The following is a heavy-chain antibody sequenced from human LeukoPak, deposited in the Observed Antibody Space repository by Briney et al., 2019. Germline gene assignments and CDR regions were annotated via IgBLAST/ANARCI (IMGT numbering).Heavy chain of an antibody. V-gene: IGHV3-21*01. CDR2: ISSNSSYI. CDR1: GFTFSSYS. D-gene: IGHD4-17*01. J-gene: IGHJ4*02. CDR3: ARTFASDYGDYWFDY. Sequence: GGSLRLSCAASGFTFSSYSMNWVRQALGKGLEWVSSISSNSSYIYYADSVKGRFTISRDNAKNSLYLQMNSLRAEDTAVYYCARTFASDYGDYWFDYWGQGTLVTVSS.